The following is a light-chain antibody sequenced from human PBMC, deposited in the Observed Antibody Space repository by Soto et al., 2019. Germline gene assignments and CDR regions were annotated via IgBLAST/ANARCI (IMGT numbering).Light chain of an antibody. CDR2: GAS. CDR1: QSVSSSY. J-gene: IGKJ1*01. CDR3: QQYGSSPWT. Sequence: EVVLTQSPGTLSLSQGESATLSCRASQSVSSSYLAWYQQKPGQAPRLLIYGASSRATGIPDRFSGSGSGTDFTLTISRLEPEDFAVYYCQQYGSSPWTFGQGSKVDI. V-gene: IGKV3-20*01.